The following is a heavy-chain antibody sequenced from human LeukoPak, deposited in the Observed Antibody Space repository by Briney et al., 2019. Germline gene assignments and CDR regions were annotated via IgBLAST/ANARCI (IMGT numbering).Heavy chain of an antibody. Sequence: PSETLSLTCAVYGGSFSGYYWSWIRQPPGKGLEWIGEINHSGSTNYNPSPKSRVTISVDTSKNQFSLKLSSVTAADTAVYYCARGLYGPGYDFWSGYRRGRYYFDYWGQGTLVTVSS. CDR3: ARGLYGPGYDFWSGYRRGRYYFDY. J-gene: IGHJ4*02. V-gene: IGHV4-34*01. CDR2: INHSGST. D-gene: IGHD3-3*01. CDR1: GGSFSGYY.